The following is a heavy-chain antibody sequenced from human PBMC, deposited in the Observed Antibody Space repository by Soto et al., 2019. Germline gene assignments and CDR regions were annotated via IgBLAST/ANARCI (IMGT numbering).Heavy chain of an antibody. J-gene: IGHJ6*02. D-gene: IGHD2-21*02. CDR3: ARVGVTQSAYYYGMDV. Sequence: SXTLSLTCTVSGGSMSSYYWSWVRQPPVKGLEWIGYIYYSGSTNYNPSLKSRVTISVDTSKNQFSLKLSSVTAADTAVYYCARVGVTQSAYYYGMDVWGQGTTVTVSS. CDR1: GGSMSSYY. CDR2: IYYSGST. V-gene: IGHV4-59*01.